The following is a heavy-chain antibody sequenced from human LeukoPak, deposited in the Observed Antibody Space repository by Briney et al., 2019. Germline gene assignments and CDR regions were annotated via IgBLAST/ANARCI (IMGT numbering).Heavy chain of an antibody. CDR2: IYSGGST. CDR3: ARGQLGESFTY. J-gene: IGHJ4*02. V-gene: IGHV3-53*01. Sequence: GGSLRLSCAASGFTFSDYYMSWIRQAPGKGLEWVSVIYSGGSTYYADSVKGRFTISRDNSKNTLYLQMNSLRAEDTAVYYCARGQLGESFTYWGQGTLVTVSS. D-gene: IGHD3-16*01. CDR1: GFTFSDYY.